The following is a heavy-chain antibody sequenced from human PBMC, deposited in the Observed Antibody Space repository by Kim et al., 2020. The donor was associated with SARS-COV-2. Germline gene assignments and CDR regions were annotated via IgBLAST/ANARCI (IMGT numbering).Heavy chain of an antibody. CDR3: ARGDGEGYGMDV. Sequence: ASVKVSCKASGYTFTGYYMHWVRQAPGQGLEWMGWINPNSGGTNYAQKFQGWVTMTRDTSISTAYMELSRLRSYDTAVYYCARGDGEGYGMDVWGQGTTVTVSS. CDR1: GYTFTGYY. D-gene: IGHD7-27*01. J-gene: IGHJ6*02. V-gene: IGHV1-2*04. CDR2: INPNSGGT.